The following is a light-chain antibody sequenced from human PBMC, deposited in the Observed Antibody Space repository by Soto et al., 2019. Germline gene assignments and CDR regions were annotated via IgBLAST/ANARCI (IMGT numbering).Light chain of an antibody. CDR2: SNN. J-gene: IGLJ3*02. V-gene: IGLV1-44*01. CDR1: SSNIGSYT. CDR3: GTWDDSLNGWV. Sequence: QSVLTQPPSASGTPGQRVTISCSGSSSNIGSYTVTWYQHLPGTAPKLLIYSNNQRPSGVPDRFSGSKSGTSASLAISGLQCEDEADYFCGTWDDSLNGWVFGGGTKLTVL.